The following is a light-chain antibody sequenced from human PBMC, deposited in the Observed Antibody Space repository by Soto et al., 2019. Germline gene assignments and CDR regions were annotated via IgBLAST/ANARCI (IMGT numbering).Light chain of an antibody. J-gene: IGKJ5*01. Sequence: AIQLTQSPSSLSASVGARVTITCRASQGISTLLAWYQQKPGKAPKVLIYESSLLQSGVPSRFSGSGSGTDFTLTSSSLQPEDFATYYCQHFKSFPITFGQGTRLEIK. CDR2: ESS. CDR1: QGISTL. V-gene: IGKV1-13*02. CDR3: QHFKSFPIT.